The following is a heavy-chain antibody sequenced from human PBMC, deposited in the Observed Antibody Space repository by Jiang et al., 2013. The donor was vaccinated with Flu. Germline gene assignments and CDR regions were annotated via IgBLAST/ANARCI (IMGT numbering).Heavy chain of an antibody. CDR1: GYGFTSYW. D-gene: IGHD6-13*01. V-gene: IGHV5-10-1*01. CDR2: IDPSDSYT. CDR3: ARSPKYSSTWYADY. Sequence: SCEGSGYGFTSYWISWVRQMPGKGLEWMGRIDPSDSYTDYSPSFQGHVTMSTDKSTSTAYVQWSSLKASDTAMYYCARSPKYSSTWYADYWGQGTLVTVSS. J-gene: IGHJ4*02.